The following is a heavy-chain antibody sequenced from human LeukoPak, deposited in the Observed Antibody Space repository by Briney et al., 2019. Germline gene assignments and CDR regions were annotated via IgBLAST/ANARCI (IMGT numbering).Heavy chain of an antibody. CDR1: GFTVSSND. D-gene: IGHD1-26*01. J-gene: IGHJ5*02. V-gene: IGHV3-66*01. CDR3: VTGRWTDP. CDR2: IYTDGTT. Sequence: GGPLRPSCAASGFTVSSNDMTWVRQAPGKGLEWVSLIYTDGTTLYADSVKGRFTISRDSSKNTLYLQIDSLRVEDTAVYYCVTGRWTDPWGQGTLVTVSS.